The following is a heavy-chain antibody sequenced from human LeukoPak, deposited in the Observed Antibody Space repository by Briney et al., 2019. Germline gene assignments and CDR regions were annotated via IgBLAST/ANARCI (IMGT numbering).Heavy chain of an antibody. D-gene: IGHD3-22*01. CDR2: ISAYNGNT. CDR3: ARTPDIARDYYDRTRLYYFDY. Sequence: PAASVKVSCKASGYTFTSYGISWVRQAPGQGLEWMGWISAYNGNTNYAQKLQGRVTMTTDTSTSTAYMELRSLRSDDTAVYYCARTPDIARDYYDRTRLYYFDYWGQGTLVTVSS. CDR1: GYTFTSYG. J-gene: IGHJ4*02. V-gene: IGHV1-18*01.